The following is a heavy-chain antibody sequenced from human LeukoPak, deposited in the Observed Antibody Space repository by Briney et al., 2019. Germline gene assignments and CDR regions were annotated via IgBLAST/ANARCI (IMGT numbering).Heavy chain of an antibody. CDR3: AREHSSSSGKVFDY. Sequence: ASVKVSCKASGYTFPGYYMHWVRQAPGQGLEWMGWINPNSGGTNYAQKFQGRVTMTRDTSISTAYMELSRLRSDDTAMYYCAREHSSSSGKVFDYWGQGTLVTVSS. CDR2: INPNSGGT. J-gene: IGHJ4*02. CDR1: GYTFPGYY. D-gene: IGHD6-6*01. V-gene: IGHV1-2*02.